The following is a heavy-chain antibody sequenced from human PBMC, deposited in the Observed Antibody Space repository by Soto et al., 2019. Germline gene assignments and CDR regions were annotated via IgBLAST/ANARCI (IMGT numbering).Heavy chain of an antibody. CDR3: ARSQGVVVVYGMDV. J-gene: IGHJ6*02. Sequence: GASVKVSCKASGYTFTSYAMDWVRQAPGQRLEWMGRINPINGITKYAQKFQGRVTITADTSASTAYMELSSLRSEDTAVYYCARSQGVVVVYGMDVWGQGTTVTVSS. D-gene: IGHD2-15*01. CDR2: INPINGIT. V-gene: IGHV1-3*01. CDR1: GYTFTSYA.